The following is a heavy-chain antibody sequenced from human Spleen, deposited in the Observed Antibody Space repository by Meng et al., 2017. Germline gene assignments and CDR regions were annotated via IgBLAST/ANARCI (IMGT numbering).Heavy chain of an antibody. Sequence: VQLVESGGGVVQPGRSLRLSCAASGFTFSSYGMHWVRQAPGKGLEWVAGISYDGSNEHYADSVKGRFTISRDTSKNTLYLQMDSLRTEDTAAYYCTQVGRWGQGTLVTVSS. CDR1: GFTFSSYG. CDR2: ISYDGSNE. CDR3: TQVGR. J-gene: IGHJ4*02. V-gene: IGHV3-30*18.